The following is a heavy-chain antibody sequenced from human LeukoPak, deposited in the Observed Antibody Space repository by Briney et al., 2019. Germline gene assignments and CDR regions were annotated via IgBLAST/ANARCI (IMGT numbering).Heavy chain of an antibody. V-gene: IGHV3-30-3*01. CDR3: AKDRGPKYSGSYYFDY. D-gene: IGHD1-26*01. CDR2: ISYDGSNK. J-gene: IGHJ4*02. Sequence: PGGSLRLSCAASGFTFSSYAMHWVRQAPGKGLEWVAVISYDGSNKYYADSVKGRFTISRDNSKNTLYLQMNSLRAEDTAVYYCAKDRGPKYSGSYYFDYWGQGTLVTVSS. CDR1: GFTFSSYA.